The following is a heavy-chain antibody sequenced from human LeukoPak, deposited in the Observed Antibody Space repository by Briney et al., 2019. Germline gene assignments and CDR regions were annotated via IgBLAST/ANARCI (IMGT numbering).Heavy chain of an antibody. V-gene: IGHV4-34*01. CDR2: INHSGST. CDR3: ARVTGMVRGVITPRFDY. D-gene: IGHD3-10*01. Sequence: SETLSLACAVYGGSFSGYYWTWIRQPPGKGLEWIGEINHSGSTNYNPSLKSRVTISVDTSKNQFSLKLSSVTAADTAVYYCARVTGMVRGVITPRFDYWGQGTLVTASS. J-gene: IGHJ4*02. CDR1: GGSFSGYY.